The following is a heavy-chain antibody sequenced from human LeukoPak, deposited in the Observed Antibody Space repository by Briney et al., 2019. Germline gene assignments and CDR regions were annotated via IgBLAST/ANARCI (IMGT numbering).Heavy chain of an antibody. V-gene: IGHV1-8*02. J-gene: IGHJ4*02. CDR2: MNPNSGYT. Sequence: GASVKVSCKASGGTFSSYAINWVRQATGQGLEWMGWMNPNSGYTGYAQKFQGRVTMTRNTSISTAYMELSSLRSEDTAVYYCAREKAVAGTWDNFDYWGQGTLVTVSS. CDR1: GGTFSSYA. D-gene: IGHD6-19*01. CDR3: AREKAVAGTWDNFDY.